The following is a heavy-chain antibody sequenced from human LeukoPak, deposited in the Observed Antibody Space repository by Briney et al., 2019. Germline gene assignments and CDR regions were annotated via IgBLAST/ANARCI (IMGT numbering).Heavy chain of an antibody. J-gene: IGHJ3*01. CDR2: INPNIGTT. V-gene: IGHV1-2*02. CDR1: GYTFTDHT. Sequence: EASVKVSCKASGYTFTDHTIHWVQQAPGQGLEWMGWINPNIGTTNYAKRFQGRLTVTRDTSINTAFMELSSLNPDDTAVFYCARRYDSRGPVTFDFWGQGTLVTLSS. CDR3: ARRYDSRGPVTFDF. D-gene: IGHD3-22*01.